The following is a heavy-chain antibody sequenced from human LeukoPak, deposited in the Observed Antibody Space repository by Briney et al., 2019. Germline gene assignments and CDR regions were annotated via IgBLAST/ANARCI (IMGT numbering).Heavy chain of an antibody. CDR3: ARDPDPHDYGDYEEGFWYYYAMDV. CDR2: ITSSSSY. V-gene: IGHV3-21*01. CDR1: GFTLSTYS. D-gene: IGHD4-17*01. Sequence: GGSLRLSCAASGFTLSTYSMNWVSQAQGKGLEWVSSITSSSSYYADSVKGRFTISRDNAKNSLFLQMNSLRAEDTAVYFCARDPDPHDYGDYEEGFWYYYAMDVWGKGATVTVSS. J-gene: IGHJ6*04.